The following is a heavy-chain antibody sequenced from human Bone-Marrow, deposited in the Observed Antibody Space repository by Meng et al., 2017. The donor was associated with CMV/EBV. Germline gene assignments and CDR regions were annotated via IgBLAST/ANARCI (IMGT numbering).Heavy chain of an antibody. V-gene: IGHV2-5*01. CDR3: AHSATTYYDFWSGYYGGWFDP. Sequence: SGPTLVKPTQTLTLTCTFSGFSLSTSGVGVGWIRQPPGKALEWLALIYWNDDKHYSPSLKSSLTITKDTSKNQVVLTMTNMDPVDTATYYCAHSATTYYDFWSGYYGGWFDPWGQGTLVTVSS. CDR1: GFSLSTSGVG. D-gene: IGHD3-3*01. CDR2: IYWNDDK. J-gene: IGHJ5*02.